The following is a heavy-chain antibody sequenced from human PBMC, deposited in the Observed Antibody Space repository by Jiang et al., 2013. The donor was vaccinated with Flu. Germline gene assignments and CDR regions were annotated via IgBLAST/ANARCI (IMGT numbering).Heavy chain of an antibody. Sequence: EVKKPGATVKISCKVSGHTFTDYYMHWVQQAPGKGLEWMGLVDPEDGETLYAEKFQGRVTITADTSTDTAYMELSSLRSEDTAVYYCAREGTGYSSSWFLVWGQGTLVTVSS. V-gene: IGHV1-69-2*01. CDR3: AREGTGYSSSWFLV. J-gene: IGHJ4*02. CDR1: GHTFTDYY. D-gene: IGHD6-13*01. CDR2: VDPEDGET.